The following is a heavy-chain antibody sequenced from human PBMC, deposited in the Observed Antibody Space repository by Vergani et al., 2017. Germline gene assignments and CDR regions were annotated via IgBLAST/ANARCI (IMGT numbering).Heavy chain of an antibody. CDR1: GLTFSSYA. CDR3: PKDSTGPAARWFDP. D-gene: IGHD2-2*01. Sequence: EVQLLESGGGLVQPGGSLRLSCAASGLTFSSYAMSWVRQAPGTGLEWVSAISGSGGSTYYADSVKGRFTISRDTSKNTLYLQMNSLSAEDTSVYYCPKDSTGPAARWFDPWGQGTLVTVSS. CDR2: ISGSGGST. V-gene: IGHV3-23*01. J-gene: IGHJ5*02.